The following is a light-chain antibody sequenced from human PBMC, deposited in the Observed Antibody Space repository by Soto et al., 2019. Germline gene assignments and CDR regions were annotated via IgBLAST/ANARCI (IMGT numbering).Light chain of an antibody. V-gene: IGKV3-20*01. CDR1: QSVSRY. CDR3: QQFDTSPYT. J-gene: IGKJ2*01. CDR2: GAS. Sequence: VLTQSPGTLSLSPGERATLSCRASQSVSRYLVWYQQKPGQAPRLLIYGASSRASGIPDRFSGSGSGTDFTLTINRLWPEDSAVYYCQQFDTSPYTFGQGTKLEIK.